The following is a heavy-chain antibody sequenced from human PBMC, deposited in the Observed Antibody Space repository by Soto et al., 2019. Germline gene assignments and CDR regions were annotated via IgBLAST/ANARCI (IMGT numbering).Heavy chain of an antibody. J-gene: IGHJ4*02. V-gene: IGHV3-11*01. D-gene: IGHD3-16*02. CDR2: ISSSGSTI. CDR1: GFTFSDYY. CDR3: ARDPAVYYDYIWGSYRPESPHLFDY. Sequence: GGSLRLSCAASGFTFSDYYMSWIRQAPGKGLEWVSYISSSGSTIYYADSVKGRFTISRDNAKNSLYLQMNSLRAEDTAVYYCARDPAVYYDYIWGSYRPESPHLFDYWGQGTLVTVSS.